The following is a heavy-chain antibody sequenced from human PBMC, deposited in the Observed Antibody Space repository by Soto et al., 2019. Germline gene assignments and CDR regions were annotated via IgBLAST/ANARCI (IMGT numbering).Heavy chain of an antibody. CDR2: IGSRGSYT. Sequence: PGGSLRLSCAASGFTFSNYYMSWIRQAPGKGLEWVSFIGSRGSYTNYADSVQGRFTISRDNAKNSVYLQMNSLRAEDTGVYYWAGKTRDWYVQADYWGQGTLVTVSS. J-gene: IGHJ4*02. V-gene: IGHV3-11*06. CDR3: AGKTRDWYVQADY. D-gene: IGHD3-16*01. CDR1: GFTFSNYY.